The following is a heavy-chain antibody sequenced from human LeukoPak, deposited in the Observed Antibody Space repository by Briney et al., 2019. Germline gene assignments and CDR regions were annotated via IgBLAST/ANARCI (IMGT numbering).Heavy chain of an antibody. J-gene: IGHJ4*02. CDR2: ISYDGSNK. CDR3: AKDPAYYYDSSGYCDY. D-gene: IGHD3-22*01. V-gene: IGHV3-30*18. CDR1: GFTFSSYG. Sequence: GGSLRLSCAASGFTFSSYGMHWVRQAPGKGLEWVAVISYDGSNKYYADSVKGRFTISRDNAKNSLYLQMNSLRAEDTALYYCAKDPAYYYDSSGYCDYWGQGTLVTVSS.